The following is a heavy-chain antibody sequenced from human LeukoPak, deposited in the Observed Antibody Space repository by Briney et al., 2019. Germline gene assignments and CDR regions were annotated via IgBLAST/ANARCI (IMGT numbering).Heavy chain of an antibody. CDR1: GGSFSGYY. D-gene: IGHD4-11*01. Sequence: SETPSLTCAVYGGSFSGYYWSWIRQPPGKGLEWIGEINHSGSTNYNPSLKSRVTISVDTSKNQFSLKLSSVTAADTAVYYCARERMTTVTTGWFDPWGQGTLVTVSS. CDR3: ARERMTTVTTGWFDP. V-gene: IGHV4-34*01. CDR2: INHSGST. J-gene: IGHJ5*02.